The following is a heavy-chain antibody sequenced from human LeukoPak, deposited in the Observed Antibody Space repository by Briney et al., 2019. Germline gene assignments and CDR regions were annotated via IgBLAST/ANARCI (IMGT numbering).Heavy chain of an antibody. Sequence: QPGGSLRLSCAASGFTFSSYGMSWVRQAPGKGLEWVSTISGSGGETNYADSVKGRFTISRDNSKHTLYLQMSSLRAEDTAVYYCASGLAVTATTCWYFDLWGRGTLVTVSS. D-gene: IGHD2-21*02. J-gene: IGHJ2*01. CDR1: GFTFSSYG. V-gene: IGHV3-23*01. CDR3: ASGLAVTATTCWYFDL. CDR2: ISGSGGET.